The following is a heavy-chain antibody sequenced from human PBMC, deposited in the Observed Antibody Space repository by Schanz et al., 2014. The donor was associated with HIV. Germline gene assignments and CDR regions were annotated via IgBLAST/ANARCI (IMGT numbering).Heavy chain of an antibody. V-gene: IGHV1-69*01. D-gene: IGHD2-2*01. CDR3: ARDLSLASSTPTLAFDI. Sequence: QVQLEQSGAEVTKPGASVRISCKSSGYIFTIYRIHWVRQAPGQGLEWMGGIIPIFGTANYAQKFQGRVTIIADESTSTAYMELSSLRSADTAVYFCARDLSLASSTPTLAFDIWGQGTMVTVSS. CDR2: IIPIFGTA. CDR1: GYIFTIYR. J-gene: IGHJ3*02.